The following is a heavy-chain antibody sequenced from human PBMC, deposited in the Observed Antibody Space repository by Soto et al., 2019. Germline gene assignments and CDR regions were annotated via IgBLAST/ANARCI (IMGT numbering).Heavy chain of an antibody. V-gene: IGHV1-69*10. D-gene: IGHD3-10*01. Sequence: ASVKVSCKTSGDNFKKNVFTWVRRAPGQGLEWMGGTIPALGKTHYIEKFQGRVTITVDDATRTVYMEVRDLTSEDTAIYYCARGPFRPSAMDVWGQGTTVTVSS. CDR2: TIPALGKT. CDR1: GDNFKKNV. CDR3: ARGPFRPSAMDV. J-gene: IGHJ6*02.